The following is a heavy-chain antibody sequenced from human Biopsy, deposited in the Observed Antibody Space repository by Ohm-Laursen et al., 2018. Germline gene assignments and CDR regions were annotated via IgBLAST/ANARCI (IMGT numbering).Heavy chain of an antibody. CDR1: GESSSGYF. Sequence: TLSLTCAVNGESSSGYFWNWIRQPPGKGLEWIGEINQSGSTKYNPSLKRRAPLSAASSNSQFSLRLTSATAADTAIYYCARGSGYFKLDVWGQGTTVTVSS. J-gene: IGHJ6*02. CDR2: INQSGST. V-gene: IGHV4-34*01. CDR3: ARGSGYFKLDV. D-gene: IGHD5-12*01.